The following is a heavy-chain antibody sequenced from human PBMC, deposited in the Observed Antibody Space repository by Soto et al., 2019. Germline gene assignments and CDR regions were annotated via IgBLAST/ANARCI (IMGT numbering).Heavy chain of an antibody. CDR2: IYNSGST. J-gene: IGHJ4*02. Sequence: QVQLQESGPGLVKPSETLSLTCTVSGGSISGYSWNWIRQPPGKGLGWIAYIYNSGSTNYNPSLKSRVTRAGDTSTNQLSLKLSSVTAADTAVYYCAREPRQGDRIYYFDYWGQGTLVTVSS. CDR1: GGSISGYS. D-gene: IGHD2-21*02. V-gene: IGHV4-59*01. CDR3: AREPRQGDRIYYFDY.